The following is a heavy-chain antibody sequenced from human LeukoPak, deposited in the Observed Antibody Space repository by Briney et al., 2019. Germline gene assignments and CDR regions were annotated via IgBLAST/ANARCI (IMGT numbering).Heavy chain of an antibody. D-gene: IGHD2-2*01. CDR2: IYHSGST. Sequence: PSQTLSLTCTVSGGSISSGGYYWSWIRQPPGKGLEWIGYIYHSGSTYYNPSLKSRVTISVDTSKNQFSLKLSSVTAADTAVYYCARATTLVPAAPRRVWYFDLWGRGTLVTVSS. V-gene: IGHV4-30-2*01. J-gene: IGHJ2*01. CDR3: ARATTLVPAAPRRVWYFDL. CDR1: GGSISSGGYY.